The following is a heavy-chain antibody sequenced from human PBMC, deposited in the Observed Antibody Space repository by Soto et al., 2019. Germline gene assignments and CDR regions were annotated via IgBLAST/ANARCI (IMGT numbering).Heavy chain of an antibody. V-gene: IGHV3-23*01. CDR2: ISTGGGAT. CDR1: GFTFNNYA. CDR3: AKGANSGNSGPDY. D-gene: IGHD3-10*01. J-gene: IGHJ4*02. Sequence: PGGSLRLSCAASGFTFNNYAMTWVRQAPGKGLEWVSEISTGGGATYYADSVRGRFTISRDNSKDTLYLQMNSLRAEDTAVYYCAKGANSGNSGPDYWGQGTLVTVSS.